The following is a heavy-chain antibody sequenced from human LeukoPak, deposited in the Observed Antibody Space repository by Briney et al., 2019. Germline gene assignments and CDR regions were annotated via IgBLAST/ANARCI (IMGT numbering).Heavy chain of an antibody. Sequence: SETLSLTCTVSGGSISSYYWSWIRQPPGKGLEWIGYIYYSGSTNYSPSLKRRVTISVDTSKNQFSLKLSSVTAADTAVDYCGAWGNYFMGVWGKGTTVTVSS. J-gene: IGHJ6*03. CDR3: GAWGNYFMGV. V-gene: IGHV4-59*08. CDR2: IYYSGST. CDR1: GGSISSYY. D-gene: IGHD3-16*01.